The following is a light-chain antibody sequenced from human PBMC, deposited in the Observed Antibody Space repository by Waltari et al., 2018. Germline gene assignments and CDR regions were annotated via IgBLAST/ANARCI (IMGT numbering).Light chain of an antibody. J-gene: IGLJ2*01. Sequence: QSVLTQPPSVSGAPGQRVTISCTGSRSNIGAGYDVHWYQQLPGTVPKLLITSSSNRPSGVPDRFSGSRSDTSASLAITGLQTEDEADYYCQSYDSSLSGSVVFGGGTKLTVL. CDR3: QSYDSSLSGSVV. CDR1: RSNIGAGYD. CDR2: SSS. V-gene: IGLV1-40*01.